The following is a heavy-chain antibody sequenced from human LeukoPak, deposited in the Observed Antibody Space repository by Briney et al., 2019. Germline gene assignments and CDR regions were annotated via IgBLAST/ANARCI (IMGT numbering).Heavy chain of an antibody. CDR3: ARVGMAANWFDP. CDR2: ISSSGSTI. J-gene: IGHJ5*02. CDR1: GFTFSVFY. D-gene: IGHD5-24*01. Sequence: PGGSLRLSCEASGFTFSVFYMGWIRQAPGRGLEWVSYISSSGSTIYYADSVKGRFTISRDNAKNSLYLQMNSLRAEDTAVYYCARVGMAANWFDPWGQGTLVTVSS. V-gene: IGHV3-11*01.